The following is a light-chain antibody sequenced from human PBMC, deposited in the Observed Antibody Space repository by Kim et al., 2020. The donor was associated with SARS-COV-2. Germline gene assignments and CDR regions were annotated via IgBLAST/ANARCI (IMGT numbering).Light chain of an antibody. CDR2: LHSDGSH. CDR1: SRRRSYA. V-gene: IGLV4-69*01. CDR3: QTWGTGIRV. J-gene: IGLJ3*02. Sequence: ATVKITCTLSSRRRSYAIGWHQQTTGKGPRYLMKLHSDGSHSKGDGIPDRFSGSSSGAERYLTISSLQSEDEADYYCQTWGTGIRVFGGGTRLTVL.